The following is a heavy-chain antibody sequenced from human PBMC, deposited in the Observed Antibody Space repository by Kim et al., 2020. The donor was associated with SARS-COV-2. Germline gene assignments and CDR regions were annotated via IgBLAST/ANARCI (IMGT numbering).Heavy chain of an antibody. CDR3: ARAGIHGSGSYFPPDY. V-gene: IGHV4-31*02. D-gene: IGHD3-10*01. J-gene: IGHJ4*02. Sequence: SLKSRVTMSVDTSKNRFSLKLSSVTAADTAVYYCARAGIHGSGSYFPPDYWGQGTLVTVSS.